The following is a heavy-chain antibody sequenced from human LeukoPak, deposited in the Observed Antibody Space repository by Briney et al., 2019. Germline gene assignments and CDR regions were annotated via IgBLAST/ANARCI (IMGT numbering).Heavy chain of an antibody. V-gene: IGHV3-53*01. CDR2: IYSGGTT. CDR1: GFIVSNNY. J-gene: IGHJ4*02. Sequence: GGSLRLSCAASGFIVSNNYMSWVRQTPRKRLEWVSLIYSGGTTYYADSVRGRFTISRDYSKNTIFLQMDSLTVEDTAIYYCAREKEDSPLWVGEPPYFDNWGQGTLVTVSA. D-gene: IGHD3-10*01. CDR3: AREKEDSPLWVGEPPYFDN.